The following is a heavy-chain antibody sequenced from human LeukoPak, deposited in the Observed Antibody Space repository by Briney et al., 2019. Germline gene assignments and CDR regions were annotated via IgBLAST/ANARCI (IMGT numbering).Heavy chain of an antibody. CDR3: ARGRYYDYIWGSYRYFDY. Sequence: SETLSLTCAVYGGSFSGYYWSWIRQPPGKGLEWIGEINHGGSTNYNPSLKSRVTISVDTSKNQFSLKLSSVTAADTAVYYCARGRYYDYIWGSYRYFDYWGQGTLVTVSS. CDR2: INHGGST. CDR1: GGSFSGYY. V-gene: IGHV4-34*01. J-gene: IGHJ4*02. D-gene: IGHD3-16*02.